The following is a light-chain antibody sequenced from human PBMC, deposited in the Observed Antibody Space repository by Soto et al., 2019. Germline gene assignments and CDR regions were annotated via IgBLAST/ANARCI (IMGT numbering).Light chain of an antibody. V-gene: IGKV1-5*03. CDR1: QSISSW. CDR2: KAS. CDR3: QHYNSYSEA. J-gene: IGKJ1*01. Sequence: DIQMTQSPSTLSASIGDRVTITCRASQSISSWLAWYQQKPGKAPKLLIYKASTLQSGVPSRFRGSGSGTEFTLTISSRQPDDFATYYCQHYNSYSEAFGQGTKVEFK.